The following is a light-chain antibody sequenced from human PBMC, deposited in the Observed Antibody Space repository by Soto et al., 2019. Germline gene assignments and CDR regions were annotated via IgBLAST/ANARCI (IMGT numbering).Light chain of an antibody. CDR2: GAS. J-gene: IGKJ1*01. CDR1: HTVTSNY. CDR3: RQYGGSPRT. Sequence: EIVLTQSPDTLSSPGERATLSCRASHTVTSNYLAWYQQKPGQAPRLLIYGASSRATDIPDRFSGSGSGTDFTLTISRLVTEDFAVYYCRQYGGSPRTFGQGTKVEIK. V-gene: IGKV3-20*01.